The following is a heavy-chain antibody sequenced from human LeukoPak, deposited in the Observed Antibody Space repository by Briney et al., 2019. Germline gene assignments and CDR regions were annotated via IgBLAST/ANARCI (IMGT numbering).Heavy chain of an antibody. Sequence: GGSLRLSCAASGFTFSSYGMHWVRQAPGKGLEWVSAISGSGGSTYYADSVKGRFTISRDNAKNSLYLQMNSLRAEDTAVYYCARLDSSGYDYWGQGTLVTVSS. CDR1: GFTFSSYG. D-gene: IGHD6-19*01. V-gene: IGHV3-23*01. J-gene: IGHJ4*02. CDR2: ISGSGGST. CDR3: ARLDSSGYDY.